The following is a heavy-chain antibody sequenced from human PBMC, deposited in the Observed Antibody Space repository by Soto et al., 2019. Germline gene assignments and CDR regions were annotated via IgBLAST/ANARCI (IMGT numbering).Heavy chain of an antibody. D-gene: IGHD6-6*01. J-gene: IGHJ5*02. CDR2: ISAYNGNT. CDR1: GYTFTSYG. V-gene: IGHV1-18*01. CDR3: ARCAAARQGNWFDP. Sequence: ASVKVSCKVSGYTFTSYGISWVRQAPGQGLEWMGWISAYNGNTNYAQKLQGRVTMTTDTSTITAYMELRGLRSDDTSVYYCARCAAARQGNWFDPWGQGTLVTVSS.